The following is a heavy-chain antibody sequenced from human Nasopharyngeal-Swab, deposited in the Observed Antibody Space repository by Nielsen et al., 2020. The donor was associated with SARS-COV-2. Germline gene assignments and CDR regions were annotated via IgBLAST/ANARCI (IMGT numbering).Heavy chain of an antibody. Sequence: SETLSLTCTVSGGSISSHSYYWAWIRKPPGKGPEWIGHIYYTGSTHYNQSLRSRVTTSVDTSKNQFSLELRSVTAADTGVYFCARLNYDFGGLYGVDVWGQGTTVTVSS. CDR2: IYYTGST. D-gene: IGHD3-3*01. CDR1: GGSISSHSYY. V-gene: IGHV4-39*01. J-gene: IGHJ6*02. CDR3: ARLNYDFGGLYGVDV.